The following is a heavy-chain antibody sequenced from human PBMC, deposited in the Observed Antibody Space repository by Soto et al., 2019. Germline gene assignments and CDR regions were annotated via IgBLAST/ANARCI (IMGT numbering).Heavy chain of an antibody. J-gene: IGHJ4*02. CDR1: GYTFTNYG. Sequence: QVQLVQSGAEVKKPGASVKLSCKASGYTFTNYGINWVRQAPGQGLEGMGWISAYNGNTNYAQKLQCRGTMTTDTSTGTAYMELSSLRSDDTAVYYCARDYYDSSRHHIHWGQGTLVTVSS. CDR3: ARDYYDSSRHHIH. V-gene: IGHV1-18*01. D-gene: IGHD3-22*01. CDR2: ISAYNGNT.